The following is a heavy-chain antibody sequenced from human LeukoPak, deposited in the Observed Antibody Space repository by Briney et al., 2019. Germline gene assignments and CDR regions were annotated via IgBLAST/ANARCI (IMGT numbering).Heavy chain of an antibody. CDR2: ISTDGSTT. D-gene: IGHD6-13*01. CDR3: ARSQAAAPFDY. J-gene: IGHJ4*02. Sequence: SGGSLRLSCAASGFTFNNYWMHWVRQPPGKGLLWVSRISTDGSTTNYADSVKGRFTISRDNAKNMVYLQMNSLRAEDTAVYYCARSQAAAPFDYWGQGTLVTVSS. V-gene: IGHV3-74*01. CDR1: GFTFNNYW.